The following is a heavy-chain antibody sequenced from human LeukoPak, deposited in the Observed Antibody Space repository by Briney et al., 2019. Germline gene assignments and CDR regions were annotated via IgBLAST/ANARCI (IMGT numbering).Heavy chain of an antibody. CDR2: INPSGGST. D-gene: IGHD2-15*01. CDR1: GYTFTSYY. V-gene: IGHV1-46*01. CDR3: ARVYCSGGSCYYLKFDY. Sequence: GASVKVSCKASGYTFTSYYMHWVRQAPGQGLEWMGIINPSGGSTSYAQKFQGRVTMTRDMSTSTVYMELSSLRSEDTAVYYCARVYCSGGSCYYLKFDYWGQGTLVTVSS. J-gene: IGHJ4*02.